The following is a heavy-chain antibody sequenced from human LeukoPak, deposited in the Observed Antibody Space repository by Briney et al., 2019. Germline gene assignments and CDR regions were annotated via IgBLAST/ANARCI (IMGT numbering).Heavy chain of an antibody. D-gene: IGHD3-10*02. CDR1: GFTVSSNY. J-gene: IGHJ6*04. Sequence: GGSLRLSCAASGFTVSSNYMSWVRQAPGKGLEWVSSIFPSGGEIHYADSVKGRFTISRDNAKNSLYLQMNSLRAEDTAVYYCAELGITMIGGVWGKGTTVTISS. CDR2: IFPSGGEI. CDR3: AELGITMIGGV. V-gene: IGHV3-53*01.